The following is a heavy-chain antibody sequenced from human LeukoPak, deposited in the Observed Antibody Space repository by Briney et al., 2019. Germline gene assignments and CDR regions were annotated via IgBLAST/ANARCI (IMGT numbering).Heavy chain of an antibody. CDR3: AKVGDYDFWSGYRSNWFDP. Sequence: GGSLRLSCAASGFTFSSYGMHWVRQAPGKGLEWVAVISYDGSNKYYADSVKGRFTISRDNSKNTLYLQMNSLRAEDTAVYYCAKVGDYDFWSGYRSNWFDPWGQGTLVTVSS. D-gene: IGHD3-3*01. V-gene: IGHV3-30*18. CDR2: ISYDGSNK. J-gene: IGHJ5*02. CDR1: GFTFSSYG.